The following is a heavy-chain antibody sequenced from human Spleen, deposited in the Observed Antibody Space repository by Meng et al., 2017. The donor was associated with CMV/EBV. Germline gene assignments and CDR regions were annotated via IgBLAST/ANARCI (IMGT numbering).Heavy chain of an antibody. CDR2: VNPNSGGT. D-gene: IGHD4-17*01. J-gene: IGHJ3*02. Sequence: SGYLFIAYYMYWVRQAPGQGLEWLGWVNPNSGGTNYAPSFQGRVTMTRETSISTAYMVLSRLTSDDTAVYYCARGGRYGDSDDAFDIWGQGTMVTVSS. CDR3: ARGGRYGDSDDAFDI. CDR1: GYLFIAYY. V-gene: IGHV1-2*02.